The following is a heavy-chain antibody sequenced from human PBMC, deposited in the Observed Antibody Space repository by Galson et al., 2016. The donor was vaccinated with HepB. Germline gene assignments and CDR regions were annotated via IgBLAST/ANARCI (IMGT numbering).Heavy chain of an antibody. V-gene: IGHV3-21*01. D-gene: IGHD3-10*01. CDR2: ISHSSSYI. J-gene: IGHJ4*02. Sequence: SLRLSCAASGFTFSTYSMNWVRQAPGKGLEWVSSISHSSSYIYYADSVKGRFTISRDNAKNSLYLQMNSLRAEDTAVHYCARIPWFGELLFDPLDYWGQGTLVTVSS. CDR1: GFTFSTYS. CDR3: ARIPWFGELLFDPLDY.